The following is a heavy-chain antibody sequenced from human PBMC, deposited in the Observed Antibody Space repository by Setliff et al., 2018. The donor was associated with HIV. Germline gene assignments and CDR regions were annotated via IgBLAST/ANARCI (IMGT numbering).Heavy chain of an antibody. J-gene: IGHJ4*02. V-gene: IGHV4-61*01. CDR2: IYYSGST. CDR1: GGSVSSGSYY. CDR3: ARYSPRGYTLTGPY. Sequence: SETLSLTCTVSGGSVSSGSYYWSWIRQPTGKGLEWIGYIYYSGSTKHNPSLKSRVTISLDTSKNQFSLKLTLVTAADTAVYYCARYSPRGYTLTGPYWGQGTLVTVSS. D-gene: IGHD6-25*01.